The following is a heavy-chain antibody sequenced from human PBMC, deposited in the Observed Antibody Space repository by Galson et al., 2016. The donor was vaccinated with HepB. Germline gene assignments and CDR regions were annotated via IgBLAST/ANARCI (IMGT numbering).Heavy chain of an antibody. V-gene: IGHV3-33*08. Sequence: SLRLSCAASDFSFRSYAMAWVRQAPGKGLEWVALIWSDGSNKNYADSVKGRFTISRDNSKNTLYLQMNSLRAEDTAVYYCARDRVPAARHFYYGMDVWGQGTKVTVSS. CDR3: ARDRVPAARHFYYGMDV. CDR2: IWSDGSNK. D-gene: IGHD2-2*01. CDR1: DFSFRSYA. J-gene: IGHJ6*02.